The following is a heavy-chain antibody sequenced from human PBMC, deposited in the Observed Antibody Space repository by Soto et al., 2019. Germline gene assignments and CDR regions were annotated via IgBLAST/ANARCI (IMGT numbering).Heavy chain of an antibody. J-gene: IGHJ4*02. CDR1: GYTFTSYY. D-gene: IGHD3-22*01. Sequence: ASVKVSCKASGYTFTSYYMHWVRQAPGQGLEWMGIINPSGGSTSYAQKFQGRVTMTRDTSTSTVYMELSSLRSEDTAVYYCARNHRYYGSSGYYSPIGYGGEGTLLTVSS. CDR2: INPSGGST. V-gene: IGHV1-46*01. CDR3: ARNHRYYGSSGYYSPIGY.